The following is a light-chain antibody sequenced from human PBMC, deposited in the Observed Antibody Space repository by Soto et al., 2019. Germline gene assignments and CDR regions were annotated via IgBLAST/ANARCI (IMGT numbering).Light chain of an antibody. Sequence: QSVLTQPPSVSAAPGQKVTISCSGSSSNIGTNYVCWYQQFAGTAPRLLIYDNNKRPSGIPDRFSGSKSGTSATLGITGLQTGDEADYYCGTWDSSLSVALFGGGTQLTVL. CDR1: SSNIGTNY. J-gene: IGLJ2*01. V-gene: IGLV1-51*01. CDR2: DNN. CDR3: GTWDSSLSVAL.